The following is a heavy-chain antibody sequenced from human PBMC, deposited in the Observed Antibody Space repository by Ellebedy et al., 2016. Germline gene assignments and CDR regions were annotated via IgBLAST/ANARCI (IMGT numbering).Heavy chain of an antibody. Sequence: GGSLRLXCATPRLNFRNFFMSWVRQSPGKGLEWVSRVSADGGSTYLADSVKGRFTISRDNSKNTLYLQMNRLRAEDTAVYYCRQGHYANYWGQGTLVTVSS. CDR1: RLNFRNFF. J-gene: IGHJ4*02. V-gene: IGHV3-23*01. CDR2: VSADGGST. D-gene: IGHD4-17*01. CDR3: RQGHYANY.